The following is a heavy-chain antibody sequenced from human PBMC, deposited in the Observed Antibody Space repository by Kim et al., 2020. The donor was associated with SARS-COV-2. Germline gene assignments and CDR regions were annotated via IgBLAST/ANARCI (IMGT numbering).Heavy chain of an antibody. CDR3: ATDYYDSSGYPADAFDI. V-gene: IGHV3-23*01. Sequence: VKGWFTISRDNSKNTLYLQMNSLRAEDTAVYYCATDYYDSSGYPADAFDIWGQGTMVTVSS. J-gene: IGHJ3*02. D-gene: IGHD3-22*01.